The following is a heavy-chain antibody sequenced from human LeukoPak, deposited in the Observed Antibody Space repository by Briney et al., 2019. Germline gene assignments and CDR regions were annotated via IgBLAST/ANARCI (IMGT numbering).Heavy chain of an antibody. CDR3: ARHSGSPLRPEYYFDY. Sequence: KPSETLSLTCTVSGYSISGGYYWGWIRQPPGKGLEWIGSIYHSGSTYYNPSLKSRVTISVDTSKNQFSLKLSSVTAADTAVYYCARHSGSPLRPEYYFDYWGQGTLVTVSS. J-gene: IGHJ4*02. D-gene: IGHD1-26*01. CDR2: IYHSGST. CDR1: GYSISGGYY. V-gene: IGHV4-38-2*02.